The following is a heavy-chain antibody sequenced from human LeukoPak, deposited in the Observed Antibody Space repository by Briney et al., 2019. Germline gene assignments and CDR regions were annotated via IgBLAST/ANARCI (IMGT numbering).Heavy chain of an antibody. CDR3: ARGVAALGYNWFDP. J-gene: IGHJ5*02. Sequence: SETLSLTCTASGGSISSYYWSWIRQPAGKGLEWIGRIYTSGSTNYSPSLKSRVTMSVDTSKNQFSLKLSSVTAADTAVYYCARGVAALGYNWFDPWGQGTLVTVSS. CDR2: IYTSGST. V-gene: IGHV4-4*07. CDR1: GGSISSYY. D-gene: IGHD6-6*01.